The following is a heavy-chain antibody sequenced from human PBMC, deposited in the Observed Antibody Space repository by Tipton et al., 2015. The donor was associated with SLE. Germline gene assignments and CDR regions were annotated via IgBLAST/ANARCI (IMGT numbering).Heavy chain of an antibody. CDR3: AKVDRTNMVTSFDY. D-gene: IGHD5-18*01. V-gene: IGHV3-21*01. CDR2: ISSSSSNI. J-gene: IGHJ4*02. CDR1: GFIFSNYY. Sequence: GSLRLSCAASGFIFSNYYMNWVRQAPGKGLEWVSSISSSSSNIYYADSVKGRFIISRDNAKNSLYLQLNSLRAEDTAVYYCAKVDRTNMVTSFDYWGQGTLVTVSS.